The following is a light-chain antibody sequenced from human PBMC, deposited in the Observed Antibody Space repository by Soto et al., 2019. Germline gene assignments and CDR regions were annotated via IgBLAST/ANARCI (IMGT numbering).Light chain of an antibody. CDR3: QQYYSTPLT. CDR1: QSVLYSSINKNY. V-gene: IGKV4-1*01. J-gene: IGKJ4*01. CDR2: WAS. Sequence: DIVMTQSPDSLAVTLGERATINCKYSQSVLYSSINKNYLTWYQQKPGQPPKLLIYWASTRESGVPDRFSGSGSGTDFTLTISSLQAEDVAVYYCQQYYSTPLTFGGGTKVEIK.